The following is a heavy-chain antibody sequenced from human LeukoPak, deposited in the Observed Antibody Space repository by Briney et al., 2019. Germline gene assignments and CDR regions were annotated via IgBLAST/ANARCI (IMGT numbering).Heavy chain of an antibody. CDR3: AKGRYGSGSFSTPFEY. CDR1: GFSVRTNF. V-gene: IGHV3-43*01. D-gene: IGHD3-10*01. Sequence: GGSLRLSCAVSGFSVRTNFMSWVRQAPGKGLEWVSLISSDGGSTYYADSVKGRFTISRDNSKNSLYVQLNNLRTEDTALYYCAKGRYGSGSFSTPFEYWGQGTLVTVSS. CDR2: ISSDGGST. J-gene: IGHJ4*02.